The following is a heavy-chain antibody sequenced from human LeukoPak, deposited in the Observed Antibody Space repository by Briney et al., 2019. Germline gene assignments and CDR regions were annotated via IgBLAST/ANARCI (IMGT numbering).Heavy chain of an antibody. CDR1: GFTFSSYG. CDR2: IWYDGSNK. Sequence: TGRSLRLSCAASGFTFSSYGMHWVRQAPGKGLEWVAVIWYDGSNKYYADSVKGRFTISRDNSKNTLYLQMNSLRAEDTAVYYCARTDTAMAYAYYYGMDVWGQGTTVTVSS. V-gene: IGHV3-33*01. J-gene: IGHJ6*02. D-gene: IGHD5-18*01. CDR3: ARTDTAMAYAYYYGMDV.